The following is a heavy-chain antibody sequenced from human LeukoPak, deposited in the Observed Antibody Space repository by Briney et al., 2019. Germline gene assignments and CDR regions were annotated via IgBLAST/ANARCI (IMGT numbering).Heavy chain of an antibody. CDR3: ARGPDSSGYCYYFDY. CDR1: GYSFTSYW. CDR2: IYPGDSDA. J-gene: IGHJ4*02. D-gene: IGHD3-22*01. V-gene: IGHV5-51*01. Sequence: PGESLKISCRGSGYSFTSYWVGWVRQMPGKGLEWMGIIYPGDSDARYSPSFQGQVTISVDKSISTAYLQWSSLKASDTAMYYCARGPDSSGYCYYFDYWGQGTLVTVSS.